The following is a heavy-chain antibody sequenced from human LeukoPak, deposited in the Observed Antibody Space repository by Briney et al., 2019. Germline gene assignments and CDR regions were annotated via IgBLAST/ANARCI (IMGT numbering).Heavy chain of an antibody. V-gene: IGHV3-23*01. CDR1: GFTFSTYA. CDR3: AKDRASSRYNGLDV. Sequence: GGSLRLSCAASGFTFSTYARSWVRQAPGKGLEWVSAINGNSGTTNYADSVKGRFTISRDNSKNTVYLQMNSLRVEDTARYYCAKDRASSRYNGLDVWGQGTTVTVSS. CDR2: INGNSGTT. D-gene: IGHD5-18*01. J-gene: IGHJ6*02.